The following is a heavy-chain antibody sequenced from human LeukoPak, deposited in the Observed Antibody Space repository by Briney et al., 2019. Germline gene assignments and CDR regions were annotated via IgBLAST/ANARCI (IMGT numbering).Heavy chain of an antibody. CDR3: ARAFGGYDSQHFYYYMDV. CDR1: GFTFTNYY. Sequence: GGSLRLSCSASGFTFTNYYLNWVRQAPGKGLEWVSSISGGYSYINYAASVKGRFTISRDSAKNSLFLQMDSLRAEDTAVYYCARAFGGYDSQHFYYYMDVWGKGTTVTVSS. CDR2: ISGGYSYI. J-gene: IGHJ6*03. D-gene: IGHD5-12*01. V-gene: IGHV3-21*06.